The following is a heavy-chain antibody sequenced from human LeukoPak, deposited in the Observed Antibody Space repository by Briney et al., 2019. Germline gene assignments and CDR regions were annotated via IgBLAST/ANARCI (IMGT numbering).Heavy chain of an antibody. Sequence: GSLRLSCAASGFTFSSYWMHWVRQAPGKGLVWVSRINSDGSSTSYADSVKGRFTISRDNAKNTLYLQMNSLRAEDTAVYYYARRSSGYPFDYWGQGTLVTVSS. D-gene: IGHD3-22*01. J-gene: IGHJ4*02. V-gene: IGHV3-74*01. CDR1: GFTFSSYW. CDR3: ARRSSGYPFDY. CDR2: INSDGSST.